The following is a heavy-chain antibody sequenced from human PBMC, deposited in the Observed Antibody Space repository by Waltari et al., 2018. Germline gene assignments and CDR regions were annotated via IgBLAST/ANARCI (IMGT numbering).Heavy chain of an antibody. V-gene: IGHV4-38-2*01. J-gene: IGHJ5*02. D-gene: IGHD2-21*01. CDR1: GYSISSGYY. Sequence: QVQLQESGPGLVKPSETLSLTCAVSGYSISSGYYWGWIRQPPGKGLEWIGSIYHSGSTYYNPSLKSRVTISVDTSKNQFSLKLSSVTAADTAVYYCARRVRYCGGDCSPTWFDPWGQGTLVTVSS. CDR2: IYHSGST. CDR3: ARRVRYCGGDCSPTWFDP.